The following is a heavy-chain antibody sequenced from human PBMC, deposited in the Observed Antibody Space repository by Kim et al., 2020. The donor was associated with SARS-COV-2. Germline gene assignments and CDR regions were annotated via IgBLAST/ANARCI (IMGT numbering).Heavy chain of an antibody. J-gene: IGHJ3*02. D-gene: IGHD1-26*01. V-gene: IGHV4-4*08. Sequence: NPSPKSRVIISSDTSKNPFSLNLRSVTAADTAVYYCARSYSGTYFAAFDIWGPGTMATVSS. CDR3: ARSYSGTYFAAFDI.